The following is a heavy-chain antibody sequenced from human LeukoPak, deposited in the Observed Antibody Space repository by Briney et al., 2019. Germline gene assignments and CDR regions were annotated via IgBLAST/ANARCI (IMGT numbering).Heavy chain of an antibody. CDR2: INWNGDIT. CDR3: TRDETGIDY. Sequence: GGSLRLSCAASGFIFDDFGMTWVRQAPGKGLEWVSSINWNGDITPYADSVKGRFTIPRDNAKNALYLQMNSLRPEDTALYFCTRDETGIDYWGQGTLVTVSS. CDR1: GFIFDDFG. J-gene: IGHJ4*02. D-gene: IGHD1-1*01. V-gene: IGHV3-20*04.